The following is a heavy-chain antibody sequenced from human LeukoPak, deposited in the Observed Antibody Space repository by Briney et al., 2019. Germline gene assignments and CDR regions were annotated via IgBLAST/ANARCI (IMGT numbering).Heavy chain of an antibody. CDR1: GYTVTSYY. J-gene: IGHJ4*02. Sequence: ASVKVSCKASGYTVTSYYMHWVRQAPGQGLEWMAILNPSGGSSNYAQKFQGRATLTRATSTGTVYMELSSLRSEDTAVYYCARGCIAAAGLWYWGQGTLVTVSS. D-gene: IGHD6-13*01. V-gene: IGHV1-46*01. CDR2: LNPSGGSS. CDR3: ARGCIAAAGLWY.